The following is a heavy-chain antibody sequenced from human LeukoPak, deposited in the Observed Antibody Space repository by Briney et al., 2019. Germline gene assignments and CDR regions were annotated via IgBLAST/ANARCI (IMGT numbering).Heavy chain of an antibody. V-gene: IGHV3-23*01. D-gene: IGHD5-24*01. J-gene: IGHJ3*02. CDR2: ISGSGGST. CDR1: GFTFSSYA. CDR3: ARGDGYIYRADAFDI. Sequence: PGGSLRLSCAASGFTFSSYAMSWVRQAPGKGLGWVSIISGSGGSTYYADSVKGRFTISRDNSKNTLYLQMNSLRAEDTAVYYCARGDGYIYRADAFDIWGQGTMVTVSS.